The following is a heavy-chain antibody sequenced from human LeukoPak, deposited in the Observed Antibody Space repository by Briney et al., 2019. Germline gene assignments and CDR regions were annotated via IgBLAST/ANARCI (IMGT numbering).Heavy chain of an antibody. D-gene: IGHD4-17*01. CDR2: IIPIFGTA. J-gene: IGHJ4*02. Sequence: VASVKVSCKASGGTFSSYAISWVRQAPGQGLEWMGGIIPIFGTANYAQKFQGRVTITADKSTSTAYMELSSLRAEDTAVYYCAKDTTVNFPFRGYFDYWGQGTLVTVSP. V-gene: IGHV1-69*06. CDR1: GGTFSSYA. CDR3: AKDTTVNFPFRGYFDY.